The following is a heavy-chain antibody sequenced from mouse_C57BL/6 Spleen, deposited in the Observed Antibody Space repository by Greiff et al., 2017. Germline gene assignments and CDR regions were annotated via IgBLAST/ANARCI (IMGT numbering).Heavy chain of an antibody. D-gene: IGHD3-3*01. V-gene: IGHV14-2*01. J-gene: IGHJ4*01. CDR1: GFNIKDYY. Sequence: EVKLLESGAELVKPGASVKLSCTASGFNIKDYYMHWVKQRTEQGLEWIGRIDPEDGETKYASKFQGKATITADTSSNTAYLQLSSLTSEDTAVYYCAREGYYYAMDYWGQGTSVTVSS. CDR3: AREGYYYAMDY. CDR2: IDPEDGET.